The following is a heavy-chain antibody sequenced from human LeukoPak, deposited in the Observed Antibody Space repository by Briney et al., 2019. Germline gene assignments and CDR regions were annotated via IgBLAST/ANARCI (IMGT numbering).Heavy chain of an antibody. CDR3: AKEAGSYYSFDY. CDR2: ISGSGGRT. Sequence: GGSLRLSCAASGFTFDDYGMSWVRQAPGKGLEWVSAISGSGGRTYYADSVKGRFTISRDNSKNMLYLQMNSLRAEDTAVYYCAKEAGSYYSFDYWGQGTLVTVSS. J-gene: IGHJ4*02. D-gene: IGHD3-10*01. CDR1: GFTFDDYG. V-gene: IGHV3-23*01.